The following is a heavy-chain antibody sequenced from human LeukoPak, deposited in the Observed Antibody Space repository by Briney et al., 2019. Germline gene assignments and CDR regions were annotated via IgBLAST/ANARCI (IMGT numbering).Heavy chain of an antibody. Sequence: GGSLRLSCVASGFTFDDYTMHWVRQAPGKGLEWVSLISWDGGSTYYADSVKGRFIISRDNSKNSLYLQMNSLRTEDTALYYCAKDRRGHNRMGYCMDVWGKGTTVTVSS. CDR2: ISWDGGST. CDR1: GFTFDDYT. CDR3: AKDRRGHNRMGYCMDV. V-gene: IGHV3-43*01. D-gene: IGHD1-14*01. J-gene: IGHJ6*03.